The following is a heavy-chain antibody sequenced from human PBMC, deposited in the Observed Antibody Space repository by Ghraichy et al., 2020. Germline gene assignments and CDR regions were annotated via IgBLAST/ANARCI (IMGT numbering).Heavy chain of an antibody. J-gene: IGHJ4*02. CDR3: AKFLGGLDF. CDR1: GFTFSNFD. V-gene: IGHV3-23*01. CDR2: ISADGYST. Sequence: LSLTCAASGFTFSNFDMSWVRQAPGKGLEWVSIISADGYSTYYADSVKGRFTISRDNSKNTLFLQMNSLRAEDTAVYYCAKFLGGLDFWGQGTLVTVSS. D-gene: IGHD1-26*01.